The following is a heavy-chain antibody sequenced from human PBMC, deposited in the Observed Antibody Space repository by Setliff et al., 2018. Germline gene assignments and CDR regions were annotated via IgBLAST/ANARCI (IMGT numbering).Heavy chain of an antibody. CDR1: GGSFSGYY. J-gene: IGHJ3*02. V-gene: IGHV4-34*01. CDR2: INHSGST. Sequence: SETLSLTCAVYGGSFSGYYWSWIRQPPGKGLEWIGEINHSGSTNYNPSLKSRVTISVDTSKNQFSLKLSSVTAADTAVYYCARGKIRSTMIVVPTGGAFDIWGQGTMVTVSS. CDR3: ARGKIRSTMIVVPTGGAFDI. D-gene: IGHD3-22*01.